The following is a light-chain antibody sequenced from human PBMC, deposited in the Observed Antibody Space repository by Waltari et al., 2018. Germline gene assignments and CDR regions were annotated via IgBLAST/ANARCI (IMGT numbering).Light chain of an antibody. V-gene: IGLV3-16*01. CDR1: ALPNKF. J-gene: IGLJ3*02. CDR2: KDR. Sequence: SYELTQPPSVSVSPGQMAKITCSGEALPNKFAYWYQQKPGQSPVLLIYKDRERPSGIPGRFSGSISGPVVTLTISGVQAEDEADYYCLSADISGTSWVFGGGTKLTV. CDR3: LSADISGTSWV.